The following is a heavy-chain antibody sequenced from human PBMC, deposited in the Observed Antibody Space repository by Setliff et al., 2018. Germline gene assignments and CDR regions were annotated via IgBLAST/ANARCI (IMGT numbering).Heavy chain of an antibody. Sequence: GGSLRLSCAVSGFIFSPYTTTWVRQAPGKGLEWVAVIWHDGGNKYHADSVKGRFTISRDNSKNTLYLQMNSLRPEDTAVYYCARTCSGSGCYAGLESWGQGTPVTVSS. D-gene: IGHD2-15*01. CDR1: GFIFSPYT. CDR2: IWHDGGNK. CDR3: ARTCSGSGCYAGLES. V-gene: IGHV3-33*01. J-gene: IGHJ4*02.